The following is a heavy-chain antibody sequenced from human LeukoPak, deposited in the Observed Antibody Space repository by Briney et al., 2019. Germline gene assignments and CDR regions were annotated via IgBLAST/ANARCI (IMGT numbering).Heavy chain of an antibody. V-gene: IGHV3-9*01. Sequence: VRSQRLSRAASGFNFDDYVLCWVRQITGKGMWLDSGISWNRGTIGYTDSVKGRFTISRVNAKYSLYLQMNSLRAEDTVLYYCAKGAPKVYSDSSGYYVSYDYWGQGTLVTVSS. CDR3: AKGAPKVYSDSSGYYVSYDY. CDR2: ISWNRGTI. CDR1: GFNFDDYV. J-gene: IGHJ4*02. D-gene: IGHD3-22*01.